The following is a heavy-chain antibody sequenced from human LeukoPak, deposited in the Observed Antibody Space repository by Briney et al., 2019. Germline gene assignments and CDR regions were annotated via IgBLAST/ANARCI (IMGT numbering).Heavy chain of an antibody. V-gene: IGHV3-9*01. CDR3: AKAPGSPSSGYPLEY. J-gene: IGHJ4*02. D-gene: IGHD3-22*01. CDR1: GFTFDDYV. CDR2: ISWNSGSI. Sequence: SLRLSCAASGFTFDDYVMHWVRQAPGKGLEWVSGISWNSGSIGYADSVKGRFTISRDNAKNSLYLQMNSLRAEDTALYYCAKAPGSPSSGYPLEYWGQGTLVTVSS.